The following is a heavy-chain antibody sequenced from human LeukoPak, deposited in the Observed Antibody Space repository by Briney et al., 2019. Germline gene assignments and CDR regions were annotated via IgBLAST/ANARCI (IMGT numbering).Heavy chain of an antibody. CDR3: ARRIGNSDAFDI. J-gene: IGHJ3*02. CDR1: GASFSSNSAA. D-gene: IGHD4-23*01. V-gene: IGHV6-1*01. CDR2: TYYRSKWYN. Sequence: TSQTLSLTCALSGASFSSNSAAWNWIRQSPSRGLEWLGRTYYRSKWYNDYAVSVKSRITINPDTSKNKFSLQLNSVTHEDTAVYYCARRIGNSDAFDIWGQGTMVTVSS.